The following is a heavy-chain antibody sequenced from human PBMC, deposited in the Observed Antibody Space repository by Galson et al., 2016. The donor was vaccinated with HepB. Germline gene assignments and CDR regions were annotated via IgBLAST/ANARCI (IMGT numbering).Heavy chain of an antibody. D-gene: IGHD5-18*01. CDR1: GFTFSNAW. CDR3: ATGKGYLYDF. J-gene: IGHJ4*02. Sequence: SLRLSCAGSGFTFSNAWMSWVRQAPGKGLEGFGVFKTKGDGGATDNAAPVEGRFTISRDDSQDTLYLQMNSLTTDDTAVYYCATGKGYLYDFWGQGTLVTVSS. V-gene: IGHV3-15*01. CDR2: FKTKGDGGAT.